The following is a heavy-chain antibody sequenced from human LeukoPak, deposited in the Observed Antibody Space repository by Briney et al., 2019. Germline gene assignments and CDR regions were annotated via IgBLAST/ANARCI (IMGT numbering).Heavy chain of an antibody. V-gene: IGHV4-39*07. CDR2: IYYSGST. J-gene: IGHJ4*02. Sequence: SETLSLTFTVSGGSISSSSYYWGWIRQPPGKGLEWIGSIYYSGSTYYTPSLKSRVTISVDSSKNQFSLKLSSVTAADTAVYYCARGNGRELLLVGDSYYFDYWGQGTLVTVSS. CDR1: GGSISSSSYY. D-gene: IGHD1-26*01. CDR3: ARGNGRELLLVGDSYYFDY.